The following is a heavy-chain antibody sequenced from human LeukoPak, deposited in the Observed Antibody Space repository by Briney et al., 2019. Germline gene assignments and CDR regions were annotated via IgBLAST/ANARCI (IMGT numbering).Heavy chain of an antibody. CDR2: IYSGGST. Sequence: GGSLRLSCAASGFTVSSNYMSRVRQAPGKGLEWVSVIYSGGSTYYADSVKGRFTISRDNSKNTLYLQMNSLRAEDTAVYYCASYRLAAPFRWGQGTLVTVSS. V-gene: IGHV3-66*02. J-gene: IGHJ4*02. CDR3: ASYRLAAPFR. CDR1: GFTVSSNY. D-gene: IGHD2-15*01.